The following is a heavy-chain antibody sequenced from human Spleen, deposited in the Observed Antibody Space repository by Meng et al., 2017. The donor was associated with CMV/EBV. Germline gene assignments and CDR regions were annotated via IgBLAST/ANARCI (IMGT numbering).Heavy chain of an antibody. CDR1: GYTFTGYY. J-gene: IGHJ3*02. CDR3: ASKIVVPAAIFGEQDAFDI. V-gene: IGHV1-2*02. D-gene: IGHD2-2*01. Sequence: ASVKVSCKASGYTFTGYYIHWVRQAPGQGLEWMGWINPNSGGTDSAQKFQGRVSMTSDTSINTAYMELSSLRSEDTAVYYCASKIVVPAAIFGEQDAFDIWGQGTVVTVSS. CDR2: INPNSGGT.